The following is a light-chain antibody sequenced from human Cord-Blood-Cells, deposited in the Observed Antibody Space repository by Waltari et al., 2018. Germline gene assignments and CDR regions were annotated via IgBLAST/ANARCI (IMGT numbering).Light chain of an antibody. CDR3: QKYNSAPPFT. J-gene: IGKJ3*01. CDR1: QGISHY. Sequence: QITESPSSLSVSVGDRVTIACRAGQGISHYLAWYQQKPGQVPTLLIYAASTLQSGVPSRFSGSGSGTDFTLSISSLQPEDGATYYGQKYNSAPPFTFGPGTKVDIK. CDR2: AAS. V-gene: IGKV1-27*01.